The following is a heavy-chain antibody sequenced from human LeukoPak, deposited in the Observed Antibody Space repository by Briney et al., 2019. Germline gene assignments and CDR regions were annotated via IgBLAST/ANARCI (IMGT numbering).Heavy chain of an antibody. Sequence: GGSLRLSCAASGFTFSSYAMSWVRQAPGKGLEWVSVISGTGAGTYFADSVRGRFTIFRDNSKNTLYLQMNSLRDEDTAVYYCAKGSLGSWYYFDYWGQGTLVTVSS. D-gene: IGHD6-13*01. J-gene: IGHJ4*02. CDR3: AKGSLGSWYYFDY. V-gene: IGHV3-23*01. CDR1: GFTFSSYA. CDR2: ISGTGAGT.